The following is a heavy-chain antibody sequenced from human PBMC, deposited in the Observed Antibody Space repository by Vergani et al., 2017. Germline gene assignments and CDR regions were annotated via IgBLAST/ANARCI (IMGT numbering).Heavy chain of an antibody. CDR3: ARQSDYDIDY. CDR1: GGSISSYY. CDR2: IYTSGST. Sequence: QVQLQESGPGLVKPSETLSLTCTVSGGSISSYYWSWIRQPPGKGLEWIGYIYTSGSTNYNPSPKSRVTISVDTSKNQFSLKLSSVTAADTAVYYCARQSDYDIDYWGQGTLVTVSS. V-gene: IGHV4-4*09. J-gene: IGHJ4*02. D-gene: IGHD3-22*01.